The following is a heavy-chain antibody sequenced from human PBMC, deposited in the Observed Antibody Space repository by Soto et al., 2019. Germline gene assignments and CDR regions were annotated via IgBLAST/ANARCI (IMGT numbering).Heavy chain of an antibody. D-gene: IGHD2-2*01. J-gene: IGHJ5*02. CDR2: IYYSGST. CDR1: GGSISSYY. Sequence: SETLSLTCTVSGGSISSYYWSWIRQPPGKGLEWIGYIYYSGSTNYNPSLKSRVTISVDTSKNQFSLKLSSVTAADTAGYYCARHRSPAAMLFGWFDPWGQGTLVTVSS. V-gene: IGHV4-59*08. CDR3: ARHRSPAAMLFGWFDP.